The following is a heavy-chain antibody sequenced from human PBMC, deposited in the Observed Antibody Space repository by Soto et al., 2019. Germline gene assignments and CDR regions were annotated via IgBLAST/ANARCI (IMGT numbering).Heavy chain of an antibody. CDR2: IYYSGST. CDR1: GGSISTYY. J-gene: IGHJ5*02. D-gene: IGHD1-26*01. V-gene: IGHV4-59*01. Sequence: QVQLQESGPGLVKPSETLSLTCTVSGGSISTYYWSWIRQPPGKGLEWIGYIYYSGSTTYNPSLRSPVTISVDTSKNQFSLKLSSETAADTAVYYCARSRWDSNWFDPWGQGILVTVSS. CDR3: ARSRWDSNWFDP.